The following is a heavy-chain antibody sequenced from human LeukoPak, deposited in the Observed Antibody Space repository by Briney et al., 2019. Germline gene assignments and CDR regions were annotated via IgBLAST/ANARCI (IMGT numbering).Heavy chain of an antibody. CDR1: GGSISSYY. V-gene: IGHV4-4*07. CDR3: ARAHLHYGDSIHDLDY. J-gene: IGHJ4*02. CDR2: IYTSGST. D-gene: IGHD4-17*01. Sequence: PSETLSLTCTVSGGSISSYYWSWIRQPAGKGLEWIGRIYTSGSTNYNPSLKSRVTMSVDTSKNQFSLKLSSVTAADTAVYYCARAHLHYGDSIHDLDYWGQGTLVTVSS.